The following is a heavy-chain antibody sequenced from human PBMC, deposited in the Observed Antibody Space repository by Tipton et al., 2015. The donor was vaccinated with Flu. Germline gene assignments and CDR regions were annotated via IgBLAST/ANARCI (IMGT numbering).Heavy chain of an antibody. CDR1: GYILTSNW. CDR3: ARLTDYDRRGYDY. Sequence: QLVRSGAEVKKPGESLRLSCEGPGYILTSNWVAWVRQMPGKGLEWMGIIYPGDSNPTYSPSFQGQVTISADKSISTAYLQWDSLRASDTAMYYCARLTDYDRRGYDYWGQGTLVTVSS. CDR2: IYPGDSNP. D-gene: IGHD4-17*01. V-gene: IGHV5-51*01. J-gene: IGHJ4*02.